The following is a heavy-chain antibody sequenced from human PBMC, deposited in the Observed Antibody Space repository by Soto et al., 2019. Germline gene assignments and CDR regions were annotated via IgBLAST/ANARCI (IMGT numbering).Heavy chain of an antibody. CDR2: MYHSGST. Sequence: SETLSLTCTVSGASIRNYYWSWIRQPPGKGLEWIGYMYHSGSTNYNPSLKSRVTISVDTSKSQFSLKLSSVTATDTAVYYCARAKVAAGDYYYYMDVWGKGTTVTVSS. CDR3: ARAKVAAGDYYYYMDV. CDR1: GASIRNYY. D-gene: IGHD6-13*01. J-gene: IGHJ6*03. V-gene: IGHV4-4*09.